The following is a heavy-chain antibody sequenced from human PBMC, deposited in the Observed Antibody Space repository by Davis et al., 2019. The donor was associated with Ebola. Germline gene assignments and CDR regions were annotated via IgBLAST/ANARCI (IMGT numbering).Heavy chain of an antibody. V-gene: IGHV4-31*03. CDR2: IYYSGST. D-gene: IGHD3-16*01. J-gene: IGHJ3*02. Sequence: MPSETLSLTCTVSGGSVSSGSYYWSWIRQHPGKGLAWIGYIYYSGSTYYNPSLKSRVTISVDTSKNQFSLKLSSVTAADTAVYYCARVGLVGAFDIWGQGTMVTVSS. CDR3: ARVGLVGAFDI. CDR1: GGSVSSGSYY.